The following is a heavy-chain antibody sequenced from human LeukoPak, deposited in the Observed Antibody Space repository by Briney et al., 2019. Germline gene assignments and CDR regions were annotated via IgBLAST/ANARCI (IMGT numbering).Heavy chain of an antibody. CDR3: ARGWKDIVVVPAAPGGYYYYYGMDV. CDR2: MNPNSGNT. D-gene: IGHD2-2*01. J-gene: IGHJ6*02. V-gene: IGHV1-8*02. Sequence: ASVKVSCKASGYTFTGYYMHWVRQAPGQGLEWMGWMNPNSGNTGYAQKFQGRVTMTRNTSISTAYMELSSLRSEDTAVYYCARGWKDIVVVPAAPGGYYYYYGMDVWGQGTTVTVSS. CDR1: GYTFTGYY.